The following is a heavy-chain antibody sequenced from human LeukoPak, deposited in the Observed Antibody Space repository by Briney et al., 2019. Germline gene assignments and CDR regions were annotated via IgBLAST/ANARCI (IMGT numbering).Heavy chain of an antibody. CDR1: GYTFTSYA. Sequence: ASVKVSCKASGYTFTSYAMNWVRQAPGQGLEWMEWINTNTGNPTYAQGFTGRFVFSLDTSVSTAYLQISSLKAEDTAVYYCARDVFRIAAAGTRIGYFDYWGQGTLVTVSS. D-gene: IGHD6-13*01. J-gene: IGHJ4*02. CDR2: INTNTGNP. CDR3: ARDVFRIAAAGTRIGYFDY. V-gene: IGHV7-4-1*02.